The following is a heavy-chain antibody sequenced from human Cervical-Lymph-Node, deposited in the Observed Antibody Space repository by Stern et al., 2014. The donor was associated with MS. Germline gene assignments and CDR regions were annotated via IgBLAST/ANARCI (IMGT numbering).Heavy chain of an antibody. V-gene: IGHV3-21*02. CDR3: ATDLMTTVTTIEY. CDR1: GFTFSDYS. D-gene: IGHD4-17*01. J-gene: IGHJ4*02. CDR2: ISSTGTYI. Sequence: EVQLVESGGGLVKPGGSLSLSCVASGFTFSDYSGNWVPQAPGKGLEGVSSISSTGTYIHYADSVKGRFTISRDNAKNSLYLQMNSLRAEDTAVYYCATDLMTTVTTIEYWGQGALVTVSS.